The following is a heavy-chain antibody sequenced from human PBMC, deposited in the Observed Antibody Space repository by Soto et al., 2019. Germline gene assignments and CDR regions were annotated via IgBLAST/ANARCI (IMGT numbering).Heavy chain of an antibody. V-gene: IGHV4-34*01. CDR1: GWSFSGYY. J-gene: IGHJ6*02. CDR2: INHSGST. CDR3: ARGQGLRLYYYYGMDV. Sequence: STTLSLTCPVYGWSFSGYYWSWIRPPPGKGLEWIGEINHSGSTNYNPSLKSRVTISVDTSKNQFSLKLSSVTAADTAVYYCARGQGLRLYYYYGMDVWGQGTTVTVS. D-gene: IGHD4-17*01.